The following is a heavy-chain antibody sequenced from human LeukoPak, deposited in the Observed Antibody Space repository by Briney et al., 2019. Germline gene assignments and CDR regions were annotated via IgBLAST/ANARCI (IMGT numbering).Heavy chain of an antibody. CDR3: ASIATGYYYYNYMDV. CDR1: GGSLSGYY. D-gene: IGHD3-9*01. J-gene: IGHJ6*03. CDR2: INHSGST. Sequence: SETLSLTCAVNGGSLSGYYWSWIRQPPGKGLEWIGEINHSGSTNYNPSLKSRVTISVDTSKNQFSLKLSSVTAADTAVYYCASIATGYYYYNYMDVWGKGTTVTVSS. V-gene: IGHV4-34*01.